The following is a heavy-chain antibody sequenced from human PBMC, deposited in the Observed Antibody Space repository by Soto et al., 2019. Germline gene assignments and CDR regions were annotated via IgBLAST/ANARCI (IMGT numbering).Heavy chain of an antibody. J-gene: IGHJ4*02. CDR1: GFTVSSYG. D-gene: IGHD2-8*02. V-gene: IGHV3-30*03. CDR3: TGEVASGY. Sequence: QVQLVESGGGVVQPGGSLRLSCAASGFTVSSYGMHWVRQAPGKGLEWVAVISRDGRTKYYADSVKGRFAISKDNSRNTLFLVMNSLRGDDMAVYYCTGEVASGYWGQGTLVTVSS. CDR2: ISRDGRTK.